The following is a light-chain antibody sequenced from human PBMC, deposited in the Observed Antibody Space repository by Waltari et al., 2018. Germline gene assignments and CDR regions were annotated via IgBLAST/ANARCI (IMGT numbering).Light chain of an antibody. J-gene: IGKJ1*01. CDR2: EAT. V-gene: IGKV3-20*01. CDR1: QSVRRF. Sequence: EIVLTQSPGTLSLSPGERATLSCRASQSVRRFLAWYQQKLGQAPRLLIYEATNRATGIPDRFSGSGFGTDFSLIISRLEPEDFAVYYCQKYGTLPATFGQGTKVEIK. CDR3: QKYGTLPAT.